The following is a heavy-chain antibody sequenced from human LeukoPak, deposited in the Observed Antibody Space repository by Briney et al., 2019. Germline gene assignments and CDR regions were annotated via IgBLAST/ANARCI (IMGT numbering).Heavy chain of an antibody. CDR3: AREDSGSYYNFYYFYMDV. D-gene: IGHD3-10*01. J-gene: IGHJ6*03. CDR2: IYTSGST. CDR1: GGSISSYY. V-gene: IGHV4-4*07. Sequence: SETLSLTCTVSGGSISSYYWSWIRQPPGKGLEWIGRIYTSGSTNYNPSLRSRVTMSVDTSKNQFSLKMRSVTAADTAVYYCAREDSGSYYNFYYFYMDVWGKGTTVTISS.